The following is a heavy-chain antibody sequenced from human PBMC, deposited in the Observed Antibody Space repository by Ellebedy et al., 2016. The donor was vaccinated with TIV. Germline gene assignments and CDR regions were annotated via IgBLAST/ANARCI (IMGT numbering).Heavy chain of an antibody. Sequence: SETLSLTCTVSGGSISSGGYCWSWIRQHPGKGLEWIGYIFYSGTAYYNPSLKSRVTISVDTSKNQFSLRLSSVTAADTAVYYCARDRIVVVPPALGGKYYGMDVWGHGTAVTVSS. V-gene: IGHV4-31*03. CDR3: ARDRIVVVPPALGGKYYGMDV. CDR2: IFYSGTA. CDR1: GGSISSGGYC. D-gene: IGHD2-2*01. J-gene: IGHJ6*02.